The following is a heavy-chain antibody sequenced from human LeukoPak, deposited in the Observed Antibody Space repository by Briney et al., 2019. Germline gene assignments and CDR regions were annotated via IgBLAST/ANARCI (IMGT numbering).Heavy chain of an antibody. V-gene: IGHV3-48*03. Sequence: GGSLRLSCAASGFTFSSYEMNWVRQAPGKGLQWVSYISSSGSTIYYADPVKGRFTISRDNAKNSLYLQMNSLRAEDTAVYYCARDSRDDSSGYYDSFVDYWGQGTLVTVSS. CDR1: GFTFSSYE. CDR2: ISSSGSTI. D-gene: IGHD3-22*01. CDR3: ARDSRDDSSGYYDSFVDY. J-gene: IGHJ4*02.